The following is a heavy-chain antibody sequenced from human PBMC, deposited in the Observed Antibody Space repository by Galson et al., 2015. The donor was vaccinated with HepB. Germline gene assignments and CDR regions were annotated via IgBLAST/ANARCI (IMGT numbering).Heavy chain of an antibody. Sequence: SLRLSCAASGFTFSSYGMHWVRQAPGKGLEWVAVIWYDGSNKYYADSVKGRFTISRDNSKNTLYLQMNSLRAEDTAVYYCARDISYYGSGSYLDYWGQGTLVTVSS. CDR1: GFTFSSYG. D-gene: IGHD3-10*01. CDR3: ARDISYYGSGSYLDY. J-gene: IGHJ4*02. CDR2: IWYDGSNK. V-gene: IGHV3-33*08.